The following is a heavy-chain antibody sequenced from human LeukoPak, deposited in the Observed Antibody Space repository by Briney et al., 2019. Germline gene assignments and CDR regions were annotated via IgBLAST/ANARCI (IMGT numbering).Heavy chain of an antibody. CDR3: ARILATVPSDY. V-gene: IGHV3-7*03. D-gene: IGHD5-12*01. CDR2: IKQDGSEK. J-gene: IGHJ4*02. CDR1: GGSISSYY. Sequence: ETLSLTCTVSGGSISSYYWSWVRQAPGKGLEWVANIKQDGSEKYYVDSVKGRFTISRDNAKNSLYLQMNSLRAEDTAVYYCARILATVPSDYWGQGTLVTVSS.